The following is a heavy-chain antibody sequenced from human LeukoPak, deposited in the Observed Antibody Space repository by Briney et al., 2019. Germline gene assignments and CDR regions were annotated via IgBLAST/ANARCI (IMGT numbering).Heavy chain of an antibody. CDR3: ASGGHYYASGSPTDFDY. CDR1: GFTFSHYA. D-gene: IGHD3-10*01. V-gene: IGHV3-30*14. CDR2: ISYDGNNK. Sequence: PGRSLTLSCAASGFTFSHYAMHWVRQAPGKGLEWVAVISYDGNNKFYADSVKGRFTISRDNSKNTLYLRMNDLRAEDTAVYYGASGGHYYASGSPTDFDYWGQGTLVTVSS. J-gene: IGHJ4*02.